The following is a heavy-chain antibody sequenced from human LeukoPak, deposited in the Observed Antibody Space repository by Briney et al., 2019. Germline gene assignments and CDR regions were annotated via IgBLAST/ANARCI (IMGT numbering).Heavy chain of an antibody. J-gene: IGHJ4*02. Sequence: SVKVSCKASGGTFSSYAISWVRQAPGQGLEWMGRIIPTLGIANYAQKFQGRVTITADKSTSTAYMELSSLRSEDTAVYYCALFLYYYGSGSYYNVLDYWGQGTLVTVSS. CDR1: GGTFSSYA. CDR3: ALFLYYYGSGSYYNVLDY. CDR2: IIPTLGIA. V-gene: IGHV1-69*04. D-gene: IGHD3-10*01.